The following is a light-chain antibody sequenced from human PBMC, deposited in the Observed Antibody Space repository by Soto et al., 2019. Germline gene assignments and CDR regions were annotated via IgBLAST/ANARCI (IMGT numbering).Light chain of an antibody. Sequence: SYELTQPPSASVAPGQTATVTCGGDNIGTKGVHWYQQKPGQAPVVVVYDDTDRPSGIPERFSGSSSGNTATLTITRVEAGDEADYYCQVWDRAATVVFGGGTKVTVL. J-gene: IGLJ2*01. CDR3: QVWDRAATVV. V-gene: IGLV3-21*02. CDR2: DDT. CDR1: NIGTKG.